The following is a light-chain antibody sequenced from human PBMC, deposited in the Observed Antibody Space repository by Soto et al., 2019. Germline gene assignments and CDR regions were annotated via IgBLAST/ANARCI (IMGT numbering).Light chain of an antibody. Sequence: DIPMTQSPSSLSASVGDRVTITCRSTQTINNNLNWYQQKAGKAPELLIYAASNLKRGVPSRFSGSGSGTDFTLTISTLQPEDFATYHCQQSNSPPYTLGQGTKLEIK. CDR3: QQSNSPPYT. CDR1: QTINNN. J-gene: IGKJ2*01. CDR2: AAS. V-gene: IGKV1-39*01.